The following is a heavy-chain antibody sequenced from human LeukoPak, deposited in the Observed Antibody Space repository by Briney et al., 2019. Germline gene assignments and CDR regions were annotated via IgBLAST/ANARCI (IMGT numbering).Heavy chain of an antibody. Sequence: GGSLRLSCAASGFTFSSYAMSWVRQAPGKGLEWVSVIHGRGNAYYADSVKGRFTISRDNSKNTLYLQMNSLRAEDTAVYYCAKDAYRYYDSSDYYRPYYFDYWGQGTRVTVSS. D-gene: IGHD3-22*01. J-gene: IGHJ4*02. CDR2: IHGRGNA. CDR3: AKDAYRYYDSSDYYRPYYFDY. CDR1: GFTFSSYA. V-gene: IGHV3-23*01.